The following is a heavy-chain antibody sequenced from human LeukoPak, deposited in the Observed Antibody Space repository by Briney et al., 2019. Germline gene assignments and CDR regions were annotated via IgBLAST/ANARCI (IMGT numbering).Heavy chain of an antibody. CDR3: ARVWDNWNYGGAFDI. V-gene: IGHV4-4*07. Sequence: SETLSLTCTVSGGSINNYYWGWIRQPAGKGLEWIGRIYTSGSTKYNPSLKSRVTISVDTSKNQFSLKLSSVTAADTAVYYCARVWDNWNYGGAFDIWGQGTMVTVSS. D-gene: IGHD1-7*01. J-gene: IGHJ3*02. CDR1: GGSINNYY. CDR2: IYTSGST.